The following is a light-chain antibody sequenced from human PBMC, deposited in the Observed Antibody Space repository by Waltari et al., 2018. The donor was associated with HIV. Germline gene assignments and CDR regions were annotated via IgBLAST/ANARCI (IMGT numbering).Light chain of an antibody. J-gene: IGLJ3*02. CDR2: EVS. V-gene: IGLV2-14*01. CDR3: MSYISSATPE. CDR1: SSDLVIIQS. Sequence: QSALTQPASVSGSPAQSITISSPATSSDLVIIQSVSWYQHHPGKAPKVIIYEVSNRPSGVSYRFSGSKSGHTASLTISGLQAEDEADYFCMSYISSATPEFGGGTKLTVL.